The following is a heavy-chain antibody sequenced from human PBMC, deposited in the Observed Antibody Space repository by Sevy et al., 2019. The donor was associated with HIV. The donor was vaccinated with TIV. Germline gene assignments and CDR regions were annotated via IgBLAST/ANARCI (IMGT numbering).Heavy chain of an antibody. CDR1: GFTFGDYA. CDR3: SRALATVDTPEYHFDY. CDR2: IRRNSYEPYGGTT. J-gene: IGHJ4*02. V-gene: IGHV3-49*03. D-gene: IGHD4-17*01. Sequence: GGSLRLSCTSSGFTFGDYAMSWFRQAPGKGLEWVAFIRRNSYEPYGGTTEYAASVKGRFTISRDDSKSIAYLQMNSLKTEDTAVYYCSRALATVDTPEYHFDYWGQGTLVTVSS.